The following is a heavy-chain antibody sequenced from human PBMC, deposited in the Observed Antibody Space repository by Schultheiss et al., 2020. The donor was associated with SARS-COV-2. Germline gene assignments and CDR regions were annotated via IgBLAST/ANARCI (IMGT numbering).Heavy chain of an antibody. D-gene: IGHD3-3*01. CDR2: MNPNSGNT. V-gene: IGHV1-8*01. CDR1: GYTFTSYD. Sequence: ASVKVSCKASGYTFTSYDINWVRQATGQGLEWMGWMNPNSGNTGYAQKFQGRVTMTRNTSISTAYMELSSLRSEDTAVYYCATAPPEWASSFYYYYGMDVWGQGTTVTVSS. J-gene: IGHJ6*02. CDR3: ATAPPEWASSFYYYYGMDV.